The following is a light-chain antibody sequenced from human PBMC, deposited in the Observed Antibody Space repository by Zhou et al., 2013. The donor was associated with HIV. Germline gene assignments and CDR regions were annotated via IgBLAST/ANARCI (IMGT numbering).Light chain of an antibody. CDR2: GAS. V-gene: IGKV1-33*01. CDR3: QQHDILPYT. CDR1: QTIRTY. J-gene: IGKJ2*01. Sequence: DIRMTQSPSILSASVGDRVTFTCRASQTIRTYLHWYQQKPGKAPKLLIYGASTLERGVPSRFSGRGSGTEFTFTINSLQPEDVATYYCQQHDILPYTFGLGTKLEIK.